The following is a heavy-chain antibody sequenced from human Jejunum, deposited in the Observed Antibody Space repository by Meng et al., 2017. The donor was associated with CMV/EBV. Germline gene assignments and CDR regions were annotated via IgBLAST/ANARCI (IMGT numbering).Heavy chain of an antibody. CDR3: ARAVLRFLEWDLSPHPYGMDV. J-gene: IGHJ6*02. CDR1: SYY. V-gene: IGHV4-39*01. Sequence: SYYWGGIRQPPGKGLEWIGSMYNSGSTYYNPSLKSRVTISVDTSKNPFSLKLNSVTAADTAVYYCARAVLRFLEWDLSPHPYGMDVWGQGTTVTVSS. CDR2: MYNSGST. D-gene: IGHD3-3*01.